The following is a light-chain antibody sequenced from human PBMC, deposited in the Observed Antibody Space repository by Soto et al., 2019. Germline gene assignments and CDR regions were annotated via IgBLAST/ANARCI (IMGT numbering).Light chain of an antibody. Sequence: QSALAQPASVSGSPGQTISISCTGTSSDVGGYNAVSWYQHHPGKAPKLIIYEVTHRPAGVSGRFSASKPGNTASLTITGLQAEDEADYYCNSFRVNRLYVFGTGTKVTVL. CDR3: NSFRVNRLYV. CDR2: EVT. CDR1: SSDVGGYNA. J-gene: IGLJ1*01. V-gene: IGLV2-14*01.